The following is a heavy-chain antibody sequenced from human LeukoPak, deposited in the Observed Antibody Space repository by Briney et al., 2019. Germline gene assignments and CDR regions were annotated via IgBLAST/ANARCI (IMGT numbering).Heavy chain of an antibody. Sequence: PSETLSLTCTVSGDSISNYWSWIRQPAGKGLEWIGSIYYSGSTYYNPSLKSRVTISVDTSKNQFSLKLSSVTAADTAVYYCAREGVYYYDSSGYGNFQHWGQGTLVTVSS. CDR2: IYYSGST. CDR1: GDSISNY. V-gene: IGHV4-38-2*02. CDR3: AREGVYYYDSSGYGNFQH. D-gene: IGHD3-22*01. J-gene: IGHJ1*01.